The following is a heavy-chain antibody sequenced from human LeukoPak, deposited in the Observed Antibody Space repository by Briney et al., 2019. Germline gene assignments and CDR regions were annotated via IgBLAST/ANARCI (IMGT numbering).Heavy chain of an antibody. J-gene: IGHJ4*02. CDR3: ARDATAGLFDY. V-gene: IGHV3-48*02. CDR1: GFSFSSYS. D-gene: IGHD6-13*01. Sequence: GGSLRLSCAASGFSFSSYSMSWVRQAPGKGLXWVSYISSSSTIYYADSVKGRFTISRDNAKNSLYLQMNSLRDEDTAVYYCARDATAGLFDYWGQGTLVTVSS. CDR2: ISSSSTI.